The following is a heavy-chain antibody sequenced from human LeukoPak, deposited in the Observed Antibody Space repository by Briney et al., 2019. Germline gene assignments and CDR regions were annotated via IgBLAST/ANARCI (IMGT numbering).Heavy chain of an antibody. D-gene: IGHD3-10*01. CDR1: GGSFSGYY. V-gene: IGHV4-34*01. J-gene: IGHJ5*02. CDR3: ARAPSGSGSWFDP. Sequence: SETLSLTCAVYGGSFSGYYWSWIRQPPGKGLEWIGEINHSGSTNYNPSLKSRVTISVDTSKNQFSLKLSSVTAADTAVYYCARAPSGSGSWFDPWGQGTLVTVSS. CDR2: INHSGST.